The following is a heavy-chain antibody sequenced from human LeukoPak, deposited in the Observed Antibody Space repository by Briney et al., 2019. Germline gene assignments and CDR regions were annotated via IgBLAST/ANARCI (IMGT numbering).Heavy chain of an antibody. D-gene: IGHD3-10*01. CDR2: ISGSGGRT. Sequence: GGSLRLSCAASGFTFSSHVMSWVRQAPGKGLEWVSAISGSGGRTHYADSVKGRFTISRDNSKNTLSLQMNSLRAEDTAVYYCAKEGGSHDAFDIWGQGTMVTVSS. CDR1: GFTFSSHV. V-gene: IGHV3-23*01. J-gene: IGHJ3*02. CDR3: AKEGGSHDAFDI.